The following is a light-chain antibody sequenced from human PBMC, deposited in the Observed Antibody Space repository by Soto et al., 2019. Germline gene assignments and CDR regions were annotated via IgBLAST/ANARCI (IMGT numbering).Light chain of an antibody. J-gene: IGKJ1*01. CDR1: QSISSW. CDR2: DAS. V-gene: IGKV1-5*01. Sequence: DIQMTQSPSTLSASVVDRVTITCRASQSISSWLAWYQQKPGKAPKLLIYDASSLESGVPSRFSGSGSWTEFTLTISSLQPDDFATYYCQQYNSFTWTFGQGTKVEIK. CDR3: QQYNSFTWT.